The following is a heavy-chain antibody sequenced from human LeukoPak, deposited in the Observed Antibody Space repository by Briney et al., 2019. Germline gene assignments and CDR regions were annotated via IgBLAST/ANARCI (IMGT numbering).Heavy chain of an antibody. CDR3: ARDAYSSSQYYYYYGMDV. Sequence: GGSLRLSCAASGFTFSSYAIHWVRQAPGKGLEWVAVISYDGSNKYYADSVKGRFTNSRDNSKNTLYLQMNSLRAEDTAVYYCARDAYSSSQYYYYYGMDVWGQGTTVTVSS. D-gene: IGHD3-22*01. J-gene: IGHJ6*02. V-gene: IGHV3-30*04. CDR2: ISYDGSNK. CDR1: GFTFSSYA.